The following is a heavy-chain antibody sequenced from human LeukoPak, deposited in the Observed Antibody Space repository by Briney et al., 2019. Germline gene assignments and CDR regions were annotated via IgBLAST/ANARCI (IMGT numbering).Heavy chain of an antibody. J-gene: IGHJ4*02. CDR3: ARRIGGSAEIDY. CDR2: IYYSGST. CDR1: GGSISSSSYY. V-gene: IGHV4-39*01. Sequence: PSETLSLTCSVSGGSISSSSYYWGWIRQPPGKGLEWIGSIYYSGSTYYNPSLKSRVTISVDTSKNQFSLKLSSVTAADTAVYYCARRIGGSAEIDYWGQGTLVTVSS. D-gene: IGHD1-26*01.